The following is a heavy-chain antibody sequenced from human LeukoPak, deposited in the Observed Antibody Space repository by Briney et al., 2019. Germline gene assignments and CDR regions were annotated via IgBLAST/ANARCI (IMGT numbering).Heavy chain of an antibody. D-gene: IGHD5-24*01. J-gene: IGHJ4*02. V-gene: IGHV5-10-1*01. CDR2: FDPSDSYT. CDR3: ARERDDYNVYFDY. Sequence: HGESLKISCKGSGYSFTNCWISWVRQMPGKGLELMGRFDPSDSYTNYGPSFQGHITISADKSISTAYLQWSSLKASDTAMYYCARERDDYNVYFDYWAQGTLVTVSS. CDR1: GYSFTNCW.